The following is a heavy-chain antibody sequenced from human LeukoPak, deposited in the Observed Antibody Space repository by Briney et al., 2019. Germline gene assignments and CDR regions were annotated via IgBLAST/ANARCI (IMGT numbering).Heavy chain of an antibody. CDR1: GYTFTGYY. CDR2: INPNSGGT. D-gene: IGHD2-15*01. J-gene: IGHJ5*02. CDR3: ARDRGIVVVVASGGFDP. V-gene: IGHV1-2*02. Sequence: ASVKVSCKASGYTFTGYYLHWVRQAPGQGLEWMGWINPNSGGTNYAQKFQGRVTMTGDTSISTTYMELSRLRSDDTAVYYCARDRGIVVVVASGGFDPWGQGTLVTVSS.